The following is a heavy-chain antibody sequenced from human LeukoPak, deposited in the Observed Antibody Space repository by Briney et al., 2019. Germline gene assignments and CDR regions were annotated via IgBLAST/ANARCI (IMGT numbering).Heavy chain of an antibody. Sequence: GGSLRLSCAASGFTFSSYGMHWVRQAPGKGLEWVAVISYDGSNKYYADSVKGRFTISRDNSKNTLYLQTNSLRAEDTAVYYCAKEPQKNDYYYGMDVWGQGTTVTVSS. CDR2: ISYDGSNK. CDR1: GFTFSSYG. V-gene: IGHV3-30*18. D-gene: IGHD1-1*01. J-gene: IGHJ6*02. CDR3: AKEPQKNDYYYGMDV.